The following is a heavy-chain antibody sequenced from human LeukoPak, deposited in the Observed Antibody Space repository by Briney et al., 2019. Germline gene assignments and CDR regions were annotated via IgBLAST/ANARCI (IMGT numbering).Heavy chain of an antibody. J-gene: IGHJ4*02. Sequence: PGGSLRLSCAASGFTFSSYWMSWVRQAPGKGLEWVANIKQDGSEKYYVDSVKGRFTISRDNAKNSLYLQMNSLRAEDTAVYYCARGGGGRYYDSSGLIDYWGQGTLVTVSS. CDR2: IKQDGSEK. CDR1: GFTFSSYW. CDR3: ARGGGGRYYDSSGLIDY. D-gene: IGHD3-22*01. V-gene: IGHV3-7*01.